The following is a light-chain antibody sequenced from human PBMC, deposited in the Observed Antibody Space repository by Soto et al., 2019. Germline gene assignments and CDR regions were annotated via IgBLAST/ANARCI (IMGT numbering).Light chain of an antibody. CDR2: STN. CDR3: AAWDDSLSGGV. V-gene: IGLV1-47*02. CDR1: SSNIGTNS. J-gene: IGLJ2*01. Sequence: QSVLTQPPSASGTPGQRVTISCFGSSSNIGTNSVNWYQQLPGTAPKVLIYSTNQRPSGVPDRFSGSKSGTSASQAISGLRSEDEADYYCAAWDDSLSGGVFGGGTQLTVL.